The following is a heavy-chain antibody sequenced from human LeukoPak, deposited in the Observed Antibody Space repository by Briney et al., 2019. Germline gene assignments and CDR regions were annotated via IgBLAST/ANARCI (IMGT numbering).Heavy chain of an antibody. J-gene: IGHJ4*02. CDR2: IWYDGSKT. CDR1: GFSLSSNG. V-gene: IGHV3-33*01. CDR3: ARAALVGFDY. Sequence: GGSLRLSCAASGFSLSSNGMHWVRQAPGKGLEWVAVIWYDGSKTYHADSVKGRFTISRDISQNTLYLQMSSLRAEDTAVYYCARAALVGFDYWGQGTQVSVSS. D-gene: IGHD2-15*01.